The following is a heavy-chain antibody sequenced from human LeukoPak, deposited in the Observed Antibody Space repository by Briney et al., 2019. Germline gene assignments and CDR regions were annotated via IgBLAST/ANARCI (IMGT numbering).Heavy chain of an antibody. D-gene: IGHD6-13*01. CDR2: INCDGSST. CDR3: ARDLGSSSWYEVDY. CDR1: GFPYSSYW. Sequence: GGSVALLCAASGFPYSSYWTHWVRQAPGKGLVWVSRINCDGSSTSYADSVKGRFTISRDNAKNTLYLQMNSLRAEDTAVYYCARDLGSSSWYEVDYWGQGTLVTVSS. J-gene: IGHJ4*02. V-gene: IGHV3-74*01.